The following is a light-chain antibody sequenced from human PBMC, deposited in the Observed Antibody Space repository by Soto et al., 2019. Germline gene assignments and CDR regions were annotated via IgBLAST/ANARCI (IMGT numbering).Light chain of an antibody. CDR3: QQYHWAPDT. V-gene: IGKV3-20*01. CDR1: QIVGGDT. CDR2: GAS. Sequence: EIVLTQSPGTLSLSPGERATLXCRASQIVGGDTLAWFQQRPGQAPRLVIYGASNRAAGIPDRFSGSGSGTDFTLTVSRLEPEDFAVYYCQQYHWAPDTFGQGTRLEIK. J-gene: IGKJ5*01.